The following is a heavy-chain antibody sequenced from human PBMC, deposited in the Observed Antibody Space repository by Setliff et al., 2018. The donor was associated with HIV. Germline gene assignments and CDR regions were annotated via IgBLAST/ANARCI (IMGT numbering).Heavy chain of an antibody. CDR3: ARVKRGTPPSY. Sequence: GGSLRLSCAASGFTFSTFSMSWVRQAPGKGLEWVSSITSRSADIYYADSVRGRFTVSRDNTNNSLSLHMTSLRREDTAVYFCARVKRGTPPSYWGQGTLVTVSS. J-gene: IGHJ1*01. V-gene: IGHV3-21*03. CDR2: ITSRSADI. CDR1: GFTFSTFS.